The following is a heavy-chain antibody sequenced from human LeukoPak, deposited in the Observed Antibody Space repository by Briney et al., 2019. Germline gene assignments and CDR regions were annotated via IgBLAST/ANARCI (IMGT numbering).Heavy chain of an antibody. CDR3: ARVKQQRGSLLGY. V-gene: IGHV1-2*04. CDR1: GYTFTGYY. Sequence: ASVKVSCKASGYTFTGYYVHWVRQAPGQGLEWMGWINPNSGGTNYAQKFQGWVTMTRDTSISTAYMELSRLRSDDTAVYYCARVKQQRGSLLGYWGQGTLVTVSS. J-gene: IGHJ4*02. D-gene: IGHD6-13*01. CDR2: INPNSGGT.